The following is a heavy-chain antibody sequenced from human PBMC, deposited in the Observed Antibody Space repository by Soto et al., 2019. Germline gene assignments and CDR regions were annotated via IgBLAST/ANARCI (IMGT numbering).Heavy chain of an antibody. J-gene: IGHJ5*02. Sequence: SETLSLTCTVSGGSISSYYWSWIRQPPGKGLEWIGYIYYSGSTNYNSSLKSRVTISVDTSKNQFSLKLGSVTAADTAVYYCAGGGVNYDILTGPSYGGASTNWFDPWGQGTLVTVSS. D-gene: IGHD3-9*01. V-gene: IGHV4-59*01. CDR3: AGGGVNYDILTGPSYGGASTNWFDP. CDR2: IYYSGST. CDR1: GGSISSYY.